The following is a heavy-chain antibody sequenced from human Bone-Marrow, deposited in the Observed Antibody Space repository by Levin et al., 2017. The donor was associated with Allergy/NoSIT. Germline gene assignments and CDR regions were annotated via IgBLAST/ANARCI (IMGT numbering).Heavy chain of an antibody. D-gene: IGHD1-1*01. CDR2: ITGGGFNT. V-gene: IGHV3-23*01. CDR3: AKKQGGTSGFSFDV. CDR1: GFTISEYA. J-gene: IGHJ3*01. Sequence: SCAASGFTISEYAMAWVRQAPGKGLEWVSVITGGGFNTYYGDSVKGRFTVSRDDSKDTLYLDLNSLRAEDTAVYYCAKKQGGTSGFSFDVWGQGTMVTVSS.